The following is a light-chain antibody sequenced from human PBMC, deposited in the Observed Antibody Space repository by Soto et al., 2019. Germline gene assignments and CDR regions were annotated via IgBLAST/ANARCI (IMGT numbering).Light chain of an antibody. CDR3: HQYGSTPT. V-gene: IGKV3-20*01. Sequence: EIVFHHLPGKLSLSSREKATPPPPASQSVTSNYLAWYQQKPGQAPRVLIYGASHRATGIPDRFSGSGSGTDFTLIITRLQPEDFAVYYCHQYGSTPTFGQGTRLEIK. CDR2: GAS. CDR1: QSVTSNY. J-gene: IGKJ5*01.